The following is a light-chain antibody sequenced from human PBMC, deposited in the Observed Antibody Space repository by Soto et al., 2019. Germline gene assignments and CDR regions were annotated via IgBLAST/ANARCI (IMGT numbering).Light chain of an antibody. V-gene: IGKV3-15*01. Sequence: EMVVTQSPATLSVSPGERATLSCRASQDVSSNLAWYQQKPGQAPRLLIYGASTMATGTPARFSGSGSGTEFTLTISSLQSEDFAVYFCQQYIRWPLTFGGGTKVEIK. CDR1: QDVSSN. CDR3: QQYIRWPLT. J-gene: IGKJ4*01. CDR2: GAS.